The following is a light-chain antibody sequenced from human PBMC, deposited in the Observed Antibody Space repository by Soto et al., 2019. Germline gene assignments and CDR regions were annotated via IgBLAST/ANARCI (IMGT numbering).Light chain of an antibody. Sequence: EIVLTQSPATLSLSPGERATLSCRASQSVSSQLAWYQQKPGQAPRLLIYDASNRATGIPARFSGSGSGTDFTLTISSLEPEDFAVYYCQQRSKWPPITLAKGHGWRLN. CDR2: DAS. CDR3: QQRSKWPPIT. V-gene: IGKV3-11*01. CDR1: QSVSSQ. J-gene: IGKJ5*01.